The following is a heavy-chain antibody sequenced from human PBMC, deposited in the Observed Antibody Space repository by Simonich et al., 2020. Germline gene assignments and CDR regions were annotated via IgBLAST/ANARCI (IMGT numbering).Heavy chain of an antibody. D-gene: IGHD6-13*01. CDR3: ARVGYSNYYYYGMDV. V-gene: IGHV4-38-2*01. J-gene: IGHJ6*02. CDR1: GYSISSGYY. CDR2: IYHRGHP. Sequence: QVQLQESGPGLVKPSETLSLTCAVSGYSISSGYYWGWIRQPPGKGLEWIGIIYHRGHPYYNPPLTSLVTISVDTSKNQFSLKLSSVTAADTAVYYCARVGYSNYYYYGMDVWGQGTTVTVSS.